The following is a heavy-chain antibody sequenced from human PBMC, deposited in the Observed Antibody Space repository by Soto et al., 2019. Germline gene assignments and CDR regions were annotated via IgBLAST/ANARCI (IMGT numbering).Heavy chain of an antibody. D-gene: IGHD2-2*01. V-gene: IGHV3-15*07. CDR1: GFTFSNAW. CDR3: ATQPYQYFLFVMDV. J-gene: IGHJ6*02. CDR2: IKSNTAGGTT. Sequence: EVQLVESVGGLVKPGGSLRLSCAASGFTFSNAWMNWVRQAPGRGLEWVGRIKSNTAGGTTGYAAPVKGTFTISRDDSQTTLYLQMNSLKPDATAVYYCATQPYQYFLFVMDVWGHGTTVTVSS.